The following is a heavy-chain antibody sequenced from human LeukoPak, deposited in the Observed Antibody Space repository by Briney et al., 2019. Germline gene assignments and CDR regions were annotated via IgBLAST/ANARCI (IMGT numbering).Heavy chain of an antibody. V-gene: IGHV4-59*08. Sequence: PSETLSLTCTVSGVSISSYYWSWIRQPPGKGLEWIGNIYYSGSTNYNPSLKSRVTISVDTSKNQFSLKLSSVTAADTAVYYCARLNYYDSSGPYFDYWGQGTLVTVSS. J-gene: IGHJ4*02. CDR3: ARLNYYDSSGPYFDY. CDR1: GVSISSYY. CDR2: IYYSGST. D-gene: IGHD3-22*01.